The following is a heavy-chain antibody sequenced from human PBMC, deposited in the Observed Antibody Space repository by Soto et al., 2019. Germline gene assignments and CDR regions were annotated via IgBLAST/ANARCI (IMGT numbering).Heavy chain of an antibody. Sequence: ASVKVSCKASGYTFTGYYMHWVRQAPGQGLEWMGWINPNSGGTNYAQKFQGWVTMTRDTSLSTAYMELSRLRADDTAVYYCARDGEGATDYYYGMDVWGQGTTVTVSS. J-gene: IGHJ6*02. D-gene: IGHD1-26*01. CDR1: GYTFTGYY. CDR3: ARDGEGATDYYYGMDV. V-gene: IGHV1-2*04. CDR2: INPNSGGT.